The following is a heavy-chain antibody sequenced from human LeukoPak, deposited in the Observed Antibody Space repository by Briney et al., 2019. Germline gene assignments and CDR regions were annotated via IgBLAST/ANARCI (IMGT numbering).Heavy chain of an antibody. Sequence: GSSVKVSCKASGGTFISYAISWVRQAPGQGLEWMGGIIPIFGRANYAQKFQGRVTITADESTSKAYMELSTLRSEDTAVYYCAREGWDYDSSYWGQGTLVTVSS. J-gene: IGHJ4*02. D-gene: IGHD3-22*01. V-gene: IGHV1-69*01. CDR3: AREGWDYDSSY. CDR1: GGTFISYA. CDR2: IIPIFGRA.